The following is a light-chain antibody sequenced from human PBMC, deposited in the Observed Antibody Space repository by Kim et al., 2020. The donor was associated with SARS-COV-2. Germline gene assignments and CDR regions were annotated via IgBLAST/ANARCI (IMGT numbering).Light chain of an antibody. CDR2: KIS. J-gene: IGKJ3*01. CDR3: MQGTPWSFT. Sequence: PGSISCRSRLSLVYSDGTIYLNWFHQRQGQRLRSLIYKISNGGSGGRDRVSGGGSGTDFTMQIRGVEAEDIGVCYCMQGTPWSFTFGPGTKVDIK. V-gene: IGKV2-30*01. CDR1: LSLVYSDGTIY.